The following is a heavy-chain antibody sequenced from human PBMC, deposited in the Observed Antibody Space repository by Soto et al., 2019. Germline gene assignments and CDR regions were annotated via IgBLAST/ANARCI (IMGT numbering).Heavy chain of an antibody. CDR3: ARGGSGYVWFNEF. CDR1: GGLFSSYA. CDR2: VIPVFSTA. J-gene: IGHJ4*02. Sequence: QEQLVQSGAEVKKPGSSVKVSCKASGGLFSSYAISWVRQAPGQGLEWMGGVIPVFSTAYYAQKFQGRVTITADESTNTAYMELSSLRSEDTAMYYCARGGSGYVWFNEFWGQGSLVTVSS. D-gene: IGHD3-22*01. V-gene: IGHV1-69*01.